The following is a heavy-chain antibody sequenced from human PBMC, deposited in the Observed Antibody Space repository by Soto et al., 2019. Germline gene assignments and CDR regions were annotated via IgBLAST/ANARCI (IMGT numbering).Heavy chain of an antibody. Sequence: QVQLVESGGGVVQPGRSLRLSCAASGFSFSNYAMHWVRQAPGKGLEWVAVISYDGSNKYCADSVKGRFTISRDNSKNQLYLQINRLRPEDTAVYYCARVMVFADDYWGQGTLVTVSS. D-gene: IGHD2-8*01. CDR2: ISYDGSNK. J-gene: IGHJ4*02. CDR1: GFSFSNYA. CDR3: ARVMVFADDY. V-gene: IGHV3-30-3*01.